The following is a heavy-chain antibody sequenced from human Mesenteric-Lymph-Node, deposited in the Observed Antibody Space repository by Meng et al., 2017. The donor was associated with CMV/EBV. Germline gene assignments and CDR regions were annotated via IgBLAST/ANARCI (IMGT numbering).Heavy chain of an antibody. CDR3: ARAGYCSTASCYMDLYYYGMDV. D-gene: IGHD2-2*02. CDR1: GYTFTGYY. Sequence: ASVKVSCKASGYTFTGYYVHWVRQAPGQGLEWMGWINPYSGNTNYAQKFQGRVTMTTDTSTVTAYMELRSLRSDDTAMYYCARAGYCSTASCYMDLYYYGMDVWGQGTTVTVSS. V-gene: IGHV1-18*04. J-gene: IGHJ6*02. CDR2: INPYSGNT.